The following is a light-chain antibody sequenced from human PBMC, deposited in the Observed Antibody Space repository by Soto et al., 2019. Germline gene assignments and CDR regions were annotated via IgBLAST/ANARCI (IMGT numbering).Light chain of an antibody. Sequence: QSVLTQPASVSGSPGQSITISCTGTSNDVGGYNYVSWYQHHPGKAPKLMIFEVSNRPSGVSNRFSGSKSGKTASLTISGLRAEDAADYYCTSYTSSSTLVFGGGTKLTVL. J-gene: IGLJ3*02. V-gene: IGLV2-14*01. CDR3: TSYTSSSTLV. CDR1: SNDVGGYNY. CDR2: EVS.